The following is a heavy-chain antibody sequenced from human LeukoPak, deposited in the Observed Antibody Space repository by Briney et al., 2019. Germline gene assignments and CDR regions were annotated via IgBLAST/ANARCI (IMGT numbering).Heavy chain of an antibody. D-gene: IGHD2-15*01. Sequence: GGSLRLSCAASGFTVSSNYMSWVRQAPRKGLEWVSVIYSGGSTYYADSVKGRFTISRDNSKNTLYLQMNSLRAEDTAVYYCARSPSPYCSGGSCYSTRFLFDYWGQGTLVTVSS. V-gene: IGHV3-66*01. CDR1: GFTVSSNY. CDR3: ARSPSPYCSGGSCYSTRFLFDY. CDR2: IYSGGST. J-gene: IGHJ4*02.